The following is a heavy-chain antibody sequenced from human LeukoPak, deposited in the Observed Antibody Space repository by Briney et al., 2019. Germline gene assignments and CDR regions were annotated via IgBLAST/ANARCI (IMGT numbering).Heavy chain of an antibody. D-gene: IGHD1-26*01. CDR1: GGTFSSYA. V-gene: IGHV1-69*05. CDR3: ARATAREGDAFDI. J-gene: IGHJ3*02. CDR2: IIPIFGTA. Sequence: ASVKVSCKASGGTFSSYAISWVRQAPGQGLEWMGGIIPIFGTANYAQKFQGRVTMTRDMSTSTVYMELRSLRSEDTAVYYCARATAREGDAFDIWGQGTLVTVSS.